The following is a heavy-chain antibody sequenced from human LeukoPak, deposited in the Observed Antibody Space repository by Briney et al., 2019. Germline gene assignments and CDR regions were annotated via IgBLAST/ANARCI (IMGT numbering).Heavy chain of an antibody. Sequence: PGESLQISCQASGYTFDRSWIGWVRQMPGKGFQWLGIVYPRDSDTRYSPSVQGHVTITADPSIDTAYLQWRSLRASDTANYFCVRQIAVAGRTTNEYWYYIDVWGKGTAVTVSS. J-gene: IGHJ6*03. CDR2: VYPRDSDT. CDR1: GYTFDRSW. CDR3: VRQIAVAGRTTNEYWYYIDV. D-gene: IGHD6-19*01. V-gene: IGHV5-51*01.